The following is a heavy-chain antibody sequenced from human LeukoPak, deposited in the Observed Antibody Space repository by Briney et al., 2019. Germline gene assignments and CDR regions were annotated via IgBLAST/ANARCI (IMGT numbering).Heavy chain of an antibody. CDR3: AKTRPLDSSSWSHGDY. Sequence: GGSLRLSCAASGFTFSSYATHWVRQAPGKGLEWVAVISYDGSNKYYADSVKGRFTISRDNSKNTLYLQMNSLRAEDTAVYYCAKTRPLDSSSWSHGDYWGQGTLVTVSS. J-gene: IGHJ4*02. CDR1: GFTFSSYA. D-gene: IGHD6-13*01. V-gene: IGHV3-30-3*02. CDR2: ISYDGSNK.